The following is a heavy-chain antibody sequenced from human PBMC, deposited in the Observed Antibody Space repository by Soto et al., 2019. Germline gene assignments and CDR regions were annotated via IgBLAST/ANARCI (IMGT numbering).Heavy chain of an antibody. V-gene: IGHV5-51*01. Sequence: GESLKISCQCSGYTFSNFWIAWVRQLPGKGLEYMGIIYPGDSETRYSPSFHGKVTISADRSIGTAYLQWSSLEASDSAFYFCARSPRSSPYFDSWGQGALVT. J-gene: IGHJ4*02. D-gene: IGHD6-13*01. CDR3: ARSPRSSPYFDS. CDR2: IYPGDSET. CDR1: GYTFSNFW.